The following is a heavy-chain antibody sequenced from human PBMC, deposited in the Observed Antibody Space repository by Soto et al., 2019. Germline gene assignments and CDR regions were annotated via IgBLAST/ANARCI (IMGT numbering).Heavy chain of an antibody. J-gene: IGHJ4*02. V-gene: IGHV1-8*01. CDR1: GYTFTSYD. D-gene: IGHD4-4*01. CDR2: MNPNSGNT. CDR3: AGSTYSNYDTFDY. Sequence: ASVKVSCKASGYTFTSYDINWVRQATGQGLEWMGWMNPNSGNTGYAQKFQGRVTMTRNTSISTAYMELSSLRSEDTAVYYCAGSTYSNYDTFDYWGQGTLVTVSS.